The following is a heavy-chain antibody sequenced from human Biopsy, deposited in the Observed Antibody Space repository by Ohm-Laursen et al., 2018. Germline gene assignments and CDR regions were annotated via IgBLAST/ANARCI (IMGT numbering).Heavy chain of an antibody. V-gene: IGHV4-59*01. J-gene: IGHJ2*01. D-gene: IGHD3-22*01. CDR1: GDSISSYY. CDR2: VYYTGST. CDR3: ARDRGYYSDRTVPGYFDL. Sequence: SETLSLTCTVSGDSISSYYWSWIRQPPGKGLQWIGYVYYTGSTDYNPSLQSRVTISVDTSKNHFSPRLRSMTPADTAMYYCARDRGYYSDRTVPGYFDLWGRGTLVTVSS.